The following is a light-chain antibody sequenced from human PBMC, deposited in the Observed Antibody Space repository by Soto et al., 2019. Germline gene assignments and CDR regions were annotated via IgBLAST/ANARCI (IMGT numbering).Light chain of an antibody. CDR2: GAS. V-gene: IGKV3-15*01. CDR3: QQYKRWPLT. J-gene: IGKJ4*01. CDR1: QSVNTN. Sequence: DIAMTQSPATLSVSPGERATLFCWASQSVNTNLAWYQQKPGQAPRRLVYGASTRATGIPSRFSGSGSGTEFTLTISSLQSEDFAVYYCQQYKRWPLTFGGGTKVEI.